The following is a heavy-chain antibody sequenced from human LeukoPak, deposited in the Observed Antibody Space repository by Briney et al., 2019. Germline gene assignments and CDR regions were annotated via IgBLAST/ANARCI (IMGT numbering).Heavy chain of an antibody. CDR1: GFTFSSYS. V-gene: IGHV3-21*01. J-gene: IGHJ1*01. CDR3: ARGPRGGGASK. CDR2: ISSSSSYI. Sequence: GGSLRLSCAASGFTFSSYSMNWVRQAPGKGLEWVSSISSSSSYIYYADSVKGRFTISRDNAKNLLYLQMNSLSAEDTALYYFARGPRGGGASKGGEATLVTVPS. D-gene: IGHD3-16*01.